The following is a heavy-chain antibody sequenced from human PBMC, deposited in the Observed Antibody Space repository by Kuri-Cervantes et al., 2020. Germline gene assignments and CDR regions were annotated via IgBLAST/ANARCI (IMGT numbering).Heavy chain of an antibody. CDR2: IKQDGSEK. CDR3: AKRDGSGWFTLDY. D-gene: IGHD6-19*01. Sequence: GESLKISCAASGFTFSSYWMSWVRQAPGKGLEWVANIKQDGSEKYYVDSVKGRFTISRDNAKNSLYLQMNSLRAEDTAVYYCAKRDGSGWFTLDYWGQGTLVTVSS. CDR1: GFTFSSYW. J-gene: IGHJ4*02. V-gene: IGHV3-7*01.